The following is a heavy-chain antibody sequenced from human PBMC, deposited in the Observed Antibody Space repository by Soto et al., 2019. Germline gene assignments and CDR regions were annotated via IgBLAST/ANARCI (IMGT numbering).Heavy chain of an antibody. Sequence: EGQLLESGGGLVQPGGSLRLSCAASGFTFSTYTMHWVRQAPGKGLEWVSGVSGGDGSTYYADSLKGRFSISRDNAKNTVDLQINSLTAEATAVYYCTKQGYYWYFDIWGRGTLVTVSS. CDR3: TKQGYYWYFDI. D-gene: IGHD5-12*01. CDR2: VSGGDGST. CDR1: GFTFSTYT. J-gene: IGHJ2*01. V-gene: IGHV3-23*01.